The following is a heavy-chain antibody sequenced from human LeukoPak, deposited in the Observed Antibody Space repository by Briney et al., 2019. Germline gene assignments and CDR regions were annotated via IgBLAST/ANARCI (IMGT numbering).Heavy chain of an antibody. D-gene: IGHD2-15*01. CDR3: ARQDCSGGSCPLGY. V-gene: IGHV5-51*01. Sequence: NLGESLKISCRGFGYSFTTYWIAWVRQMPGKGLEWMGIIYPGDSDIRYNPALQGQVTISADKSINTAYLQWSSLKASDTAMYYCARQDCSGGSCPLGYWGQGTLVTVSS. CDR2: IYPGDSDI. J-gene: IGHJ4*02. CDR1: GYSFTTYW.